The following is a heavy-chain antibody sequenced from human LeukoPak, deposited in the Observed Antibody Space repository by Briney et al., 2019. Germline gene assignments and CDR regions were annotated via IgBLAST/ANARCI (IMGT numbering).Heavy chain of an antibody. D-gene: IGHD3-9*01. Sequence: ETLSLTCSASGGSIESYYWSWIRQPPGKGLEFIGYIAASGTTKHNPSLKSRVTLSMDTSKNQFSLKLRSVTAADTAVYFCARFPYFEGFDYWGQGTQVIVSS. CDR1: GGSIESYY. J-gene: IGHJ4*02. V-gene: IGHV4-4*08. CDR2: IAASGTT. CDR3: ARFPYFEGFDY.